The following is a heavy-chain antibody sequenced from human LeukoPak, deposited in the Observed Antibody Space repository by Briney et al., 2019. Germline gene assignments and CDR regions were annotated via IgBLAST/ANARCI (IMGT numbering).Heavy chain of an antibody. D-gene: IGHD2-2*01. CDR1: GGSISSYY. Sequence: SETLSLTCTVSGGSISSYYWSWIRQPPGKGLEWIGYIYYSGSTNYNPSLKSRVTISVDTSKNQFSLKLSSVTAADTAVYYCARGFFMSSTILFDYWGQGTLVTVSS. J-gene: IGHJ4*02. CDR3: ARGFFMSSTILFDY. V-gene: IGHV4-59*01. CDR2: IYYSGST.